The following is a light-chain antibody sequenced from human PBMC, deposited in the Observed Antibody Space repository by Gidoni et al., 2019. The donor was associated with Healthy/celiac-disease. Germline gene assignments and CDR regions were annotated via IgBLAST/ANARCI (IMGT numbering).Light chain of an antibody. J-gene: IGKJ2*01. CDR3: QQYDSTRQYT. Sequence: DIVMTQSPDSLAVSLGERATINCKSSQSVLYSSNNKNYLAWYQQKPGQPPKLLIYWASTRESGVPDRFSGSGSGTDFTLTISSLQAEDVAVYYCQQYDSTRQYTFGQGTKLEIK. V-gene: IGKV4-1*01. CDR2: WAS. CDR1: QSVLYSSNNKNY.